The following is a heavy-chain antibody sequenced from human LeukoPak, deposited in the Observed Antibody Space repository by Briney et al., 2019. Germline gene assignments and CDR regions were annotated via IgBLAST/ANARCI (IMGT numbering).Heavy chain of an antibody. CDR3: AREGGRHNWNYDNWFDP. CDR1: GGSISSSSYY. J-gene: IGHJ5*02. D-gene: IGHD1-7*01. CDR2: IYYSGST. Sequence: TSETLSLTCTVSGGSISSSSYYWGWIRQPPGKGLEWIGSIYYSGSTYYNPSLKSRVTISVDTSKNQFSLKLSSVTAADTAVYYCAREGGRHNWNYDNWFDPWGQGTLVTVSS. V-gene: IGHV4-39*07.